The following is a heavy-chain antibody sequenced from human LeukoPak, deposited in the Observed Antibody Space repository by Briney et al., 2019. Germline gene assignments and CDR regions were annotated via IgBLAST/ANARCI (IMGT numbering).Heavy chain of an antibody. Sequence: SETLSLTCTVSDYSITSDYYWGWIRQPPGKGLEWIGSIFHSGSTDYNPSLKSRLTIAVDTSKNQFSLRLRSVTAADTAVYYCARIGPQIGSYSGDYWGQGTLVTVSS. J-gene: IGHJ4*02. CDR2: IFHSGST. CDR1: DYSITSDYY. CDR3: ARIGPQIGSYSGDY. V-gene: IGHV4-38-2*02. D-gene: IGHD1-26*01.